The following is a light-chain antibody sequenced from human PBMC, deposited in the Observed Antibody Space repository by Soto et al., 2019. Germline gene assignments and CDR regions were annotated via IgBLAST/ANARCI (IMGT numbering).Light chain of an antibody. V-gene: IGKV1-5*03. CDR3: QQYDSYPLT. Sequence: DIQMTQSPSTLSASVGDRVTITCRASQSISSWLAWYQKKPGKASNLLIYKTSSLESGVPSRFSGSGSGTEFTLTVNSLQTDDFATYYCQQYDSYPLTFGGGTKVEIK. CDR1: QSISSW. J-gene: IGKJ4*01. CDR2: KTS.